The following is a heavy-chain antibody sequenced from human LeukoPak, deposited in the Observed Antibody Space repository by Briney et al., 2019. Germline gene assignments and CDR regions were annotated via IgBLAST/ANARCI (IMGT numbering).Heavy chain of an antibody. CDR2: ISGSGVST. Sequence: GGSLRLSCAATGFTFSSYSMSWVRQAPGKGLEWVSGISGSGVSTYYADSVKGRFTISRDNSKNTLFLQLNSLRAEDTALYFCAKDLISSPYWGQGTLVTVSS. CDR1: GFTFSSYS. V-gene: IGHV3-23*01. D-gene: IGHD3-16*01. J-gene: IGHJ4*02. CDR3: AKDLISSPY.